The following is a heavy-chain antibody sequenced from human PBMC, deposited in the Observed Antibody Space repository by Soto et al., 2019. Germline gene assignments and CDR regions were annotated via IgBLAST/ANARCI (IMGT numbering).Heavy chain of an antibody. CDR2: IYATGTT. CDR1: GASISGFY. D-gene: IGHD1-1*01. Sequence: PSETLSLTCTVSGASISGFYWSWIRKSAGKGLEWIGRIYATGTTDYNPSIKSRVMMSVDTSKKQFSLKLRSVTAADTDVYYCVRDGTKTLRDWFDTWGQGISVTVSP. J-gene: IGHJ5*02. V-gene: IGHV4-4*07. CDR3: VRDGTKTLRDWFDT.